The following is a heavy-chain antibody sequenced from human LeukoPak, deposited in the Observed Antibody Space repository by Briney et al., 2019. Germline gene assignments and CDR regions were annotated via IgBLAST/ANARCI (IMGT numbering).Heavy chain of an antibody. CDR3: AREGVVKTHAHFDY. Sequence: PSETLSLTCTVSGGSISSGDYYWSWIRQPPGKGLEWIGYIYYSGSTYYNPSLKSRVTISVDKSKNQFSLKLSSVTAADTAVYYCAREGVVKTHAHFDYWGQGTLVTVSS. CDR1: GGSISSGDYY. V-gene: IGHV4-30-4*01. CDR2: IYYSGST. J-gene: IGHJ4*02. D-gene: IGHD3-22*01.